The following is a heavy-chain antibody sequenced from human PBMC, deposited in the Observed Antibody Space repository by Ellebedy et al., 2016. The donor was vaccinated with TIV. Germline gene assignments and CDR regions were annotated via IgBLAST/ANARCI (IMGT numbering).Heavy chain of an antibody. V-gene: IGHV1-46*04. D-gene: IGHD3-3*01. CDR2: INPSGGKT. CDR1: GYTFTSYY. CDR3: ARSSFGSGYYGSLDY. J-gene: IGHJ4*02. Sequence: AASVKVSCKASGYTFTSYYLHWVRQAPGQGLEWMGKINPSGGKTTYAQKLQGRVTMTRDTSTSVVYVELTSLRSEDTAVYYGARSSFGSGYYGSLDYWGQGTLVTVSS.